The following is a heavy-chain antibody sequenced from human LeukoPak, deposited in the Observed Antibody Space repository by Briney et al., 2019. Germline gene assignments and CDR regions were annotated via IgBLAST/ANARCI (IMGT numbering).Heavy chain of an antibody. D-gene: IGHD3-22*01. V-gene: IGHV4-61*01. Sequence: SETLSLTCTVSGVSVSSSSYYWSWIRQPPGKGLEWIGYTYYSGSTNYNPSLKSRVTISIDASKNQFSLQLNSVTPEDTAVYYCARAWYYYDSSGYYEVWYFDLWGRGTLVTVSS. J-gene: IGHJ2*01. CDR2: TYYSGST. CDR1: GVSVSSSSYY. CDR3: ARAWYYYDSSGYYEVWYFDL.